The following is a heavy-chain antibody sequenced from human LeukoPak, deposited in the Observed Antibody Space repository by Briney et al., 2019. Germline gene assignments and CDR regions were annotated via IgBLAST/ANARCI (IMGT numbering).Heavy chain of an antibody. D-gene: IGHD6-13*01. V-gene: IGHV4-34*01. CDR3: ARGTTAAAGTILHATGYFDY. CDR1: GGSFSGYY. Sequence: LETLSLTCAVYGGSFSGYYWSWIRQPPGKGLEWIGEINHSGSTNYNPSLKSRVTISVDTSKNQFSLKLSSVTAADTAVYYCARGTTAAAGTILHATGYFDYWGQGTLVTVSS. J-gene: IGHJ4*02. CDR2: INHSGST.